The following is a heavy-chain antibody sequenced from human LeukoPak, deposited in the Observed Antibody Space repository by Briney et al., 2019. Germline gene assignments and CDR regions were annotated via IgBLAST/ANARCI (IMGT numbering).Heavy chain of an antibody. J-gene: IGHJ4*02. CDR3: ARSGFGGIDY. Sequence: SETLSLTCTVSGGSVSSYYWSWIRQPPGKGLEWIGYIYYSGSTNYNPSLKSQVTISVDRSKNQFSLKLSSVTAADTAVYYCARSGFGGIDYWGQGTLVTVSS. CDR2: IYYSGST. D-gene: IGHD1-26*01. CDR1: GGSVSSYY. V-gene: IGHV4-59*02.